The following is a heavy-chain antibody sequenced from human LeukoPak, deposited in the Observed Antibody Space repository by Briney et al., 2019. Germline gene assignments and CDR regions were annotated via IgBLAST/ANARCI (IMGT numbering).Heavy chain of an antibody. Sequence: GGSLRLSCAASGFTFSDYYMSWIRQAPEKGLEWVSYISSGGSTIKYADSVKGRFTVSRDNAKKSLYLQMNSLRAEDTAVYYCGRSQNYNDSSGYSYWGQGTLVTVSS. CDR2: ISSGGSTI. CDR3: GRSQNYNDSSGYSY. CDR1: GFTFSDYY. V-gene: IGHV3-11*04. D-gene: IGHD3-22*01. J-gene: IGHJ4*02.